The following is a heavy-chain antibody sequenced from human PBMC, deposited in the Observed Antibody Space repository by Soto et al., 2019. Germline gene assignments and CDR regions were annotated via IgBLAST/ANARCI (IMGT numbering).Heavy chain of an antibody. V-gene: IGHV4-39*01. CDR3: ARHPLAAAGTAIDY. Sequence: SETLSLTCTVSGGSISSSSYYWGWIRQPPGKGLEWIGSIYYSGSTYYNPSLKSRVTISVDTSKNQFSLKLSSVTAADTAVYYCARHPLAAAGTAIDYWGQGTLVTVSS. CDR1: GGSISSSSYY. CDR2: IYYSGST. D-gene: IGHD6-13*01. J-gene: IGHJ4*02.